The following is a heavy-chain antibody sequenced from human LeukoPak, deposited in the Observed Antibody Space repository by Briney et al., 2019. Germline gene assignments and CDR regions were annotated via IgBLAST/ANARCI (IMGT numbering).Heavy chain of an antibody. CDR3: ARVVVASFYFDS. CDR2: IYYSGST. J-gene: IGHJ4*02. D-gene: IGHD2-21*01. Sequence: SETLSLTCTVSGGSISSYYWSWIRQPPGKGLEWIGYIYYSGSTYYNPSLKSRVTMSVDTSKNQFSLKLGSVTAADTAVYYCARVVVASFYFDSWGQGTLVTVSS. CDR1: GGSISSYY. V-gene: IGHV4-59*12.